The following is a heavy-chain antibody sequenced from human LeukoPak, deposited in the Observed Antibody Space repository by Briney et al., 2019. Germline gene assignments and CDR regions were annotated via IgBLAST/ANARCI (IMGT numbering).Heavy chain of an antibody. Sequence: SQTLSLTCTVSGGSISSGGYYWSWIRQPPGKGLEWIGYIYHSGSTYYNPSLKSRVTISVDRSKNQFSLKLSSVTAADTAVYYCARDRVWGYCSGGSCYHPGVYFDYWGQGTLVTVSS. CDR2: IYHSGST. D-gene: IGHD2-15*01. J-gene: IGHJ4*02. CDR1: GGSISSGGYY. V-gene: IGHV4-30-2*01. CDR3: ARDRVWGYCSGGSCYHPGVYFDY.